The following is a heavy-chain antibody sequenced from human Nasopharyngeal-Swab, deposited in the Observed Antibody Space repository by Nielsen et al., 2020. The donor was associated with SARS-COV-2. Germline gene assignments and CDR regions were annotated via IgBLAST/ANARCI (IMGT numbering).Heavy chain of an antibody. J-gene: IGHJ6*02. CDR3: ARHDSINGMDV. Sequence: VRQMPGKGLEWMGIIYPGDSDTRYSPSFQGQVTISADKSISTAYLQWNSLKASDTAMYYCARHDSINGMDVWGQGTTVTVSS. D-gene: IGHD1-14*01. V-gene: IGHV5-51*01. CDR2: IYPGDSDT.